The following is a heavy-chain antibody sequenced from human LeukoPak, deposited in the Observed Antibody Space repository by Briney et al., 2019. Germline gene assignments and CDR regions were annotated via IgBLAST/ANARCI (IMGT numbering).Heavy chain of an antibody. D-gene: IGHD6-19*01. CDR3: ATSGWYYFDY. Sequence: EASVKVSCKVSGYTLIELSMHWVRQAPGKGLEWMGGFDPEDGETIYAQKFQGRVTMTEDTSTDTAYMELSSLRSEDTAVYYCATSGWYYFDYWGQGTLVTVSS. CDR1: GYTLIELS. V-gene: IGHV1-24*01. CDR2: FDPEDGET. J-gene: IGHJ4*02.